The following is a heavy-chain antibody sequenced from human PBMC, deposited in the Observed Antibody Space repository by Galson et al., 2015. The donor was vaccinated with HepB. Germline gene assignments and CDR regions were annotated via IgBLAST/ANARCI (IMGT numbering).Heavy chain of an antibody. CDR1: GFTFSDYY. CDR3: ARDLGAAGTYNWFDP. D-gene: IGHD6-13*01. Sequence: SLRLSCAASGFTFSDYYMSWIRQAPGKGLEWVSYISSSGSTIYYADSVKGRVTMTRDTSIRTAYMELNRLRSDDTAVYYCARDLGAAGTYNWFDPWGQGTLVTVSS. V-gene: IGHV3-11*01. CDR2: ISSSGSTI. J-gene: IGHJ5*02.